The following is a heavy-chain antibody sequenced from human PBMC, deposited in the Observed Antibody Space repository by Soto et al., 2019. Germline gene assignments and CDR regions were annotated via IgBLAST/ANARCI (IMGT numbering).Heavy chain of an antibody. J-gene: IGHJ4*02. V-gene: IGHV3-30*18. CDR2: ISHDGGTK. CDR3: AKERDEYISSSFDY. D-gene: IGHD6-6*01. CDR1: GFTFSNYG. Sequence: QVQLVESGGDVVQPGRSLRLSCATSGFTFSNYGMQGVRQAPGKGLEWVAVISHDGGTKYYADSVKGRFTISRDNSTNTLYRQMHSLRAEDTAVYFCAKERDEYISSSFDYWCQGTMVTVSS.